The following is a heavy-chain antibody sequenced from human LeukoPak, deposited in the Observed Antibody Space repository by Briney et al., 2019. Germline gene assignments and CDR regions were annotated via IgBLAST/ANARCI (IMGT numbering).Heavy chain of an antibody. CDR3: ARGSGYYDSSGYYFDAFDI. CDR1: RFTFSSYS. CDR2: ISYDGSNK. D-gene: IGHD3-22*01. V-gene: IGHV3-30*03. J-gene: IGHJ3*02. Sequence: GGSLRLSCAASRFTFSSYSMNWVRQAPGKGLEWAAVISYDGSNKYCADSVKGRFTTSRDNSKNTLYLQMNSLRAEDTAVYYCARGSGYYDSSGYYFDAFDIWGQGTMVTVSS.